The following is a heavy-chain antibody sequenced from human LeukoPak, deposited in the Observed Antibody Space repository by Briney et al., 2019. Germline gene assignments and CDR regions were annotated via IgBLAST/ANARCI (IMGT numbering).Heavy chain of an antibody. CDR3: AKAWSGDCSGGSCYSGLVDY. V-gene: IGHV3-30*18. D-gene: IGHD2-15*01. Sequence: GGSLRLSCAASGFTFSSYGMHWVRQAPGKGLEWVAVISYDGSNKYYADSVKGRFTISRDNSKNTLYLQMNSLRAEDTAVYYCAKAWSGDCSGGSCYSGLVDYWGQGTLVTVSS. J-gene: IGHJ4*02. CDR1: GFTFSSYG. CDR2: ISYDGSNK.